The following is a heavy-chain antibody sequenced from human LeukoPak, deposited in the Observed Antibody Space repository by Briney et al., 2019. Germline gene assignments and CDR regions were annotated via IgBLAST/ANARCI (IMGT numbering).Heavy chain of an antibody. Sequence: GGSLRLSCAASGFTFSSYAMHWVRQAPGKGLEWVAVISYDGSNKYYADSVKGRFTISRDNSKNTLYLQMNSLRAEDTAVYYCARSAGYYDSSGKPPDYWGQGTLVTVSS. CDR2: ISYDGSNK. V-gene: IGHV3-30*04. CDR3: ARSAGYYDSSGKPPDY. CDR1: GFTFSSYA. D-gene: IGHD3-22*01. J-gene: IGHJ4*02.